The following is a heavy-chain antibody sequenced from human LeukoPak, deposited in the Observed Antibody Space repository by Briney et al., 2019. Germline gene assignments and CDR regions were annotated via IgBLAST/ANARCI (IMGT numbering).Heavy chain of an antibody. CDR1: GFSLGDAW. Sequence: PGGSLRLACAASGFSLGDAWMSWVRQAPGKGLDCVARIKPKTHGGTTDYAESVNGRFSVSRDDSKNTMYLQINSLTTEDTGLYHCAQLGGGGYWGQGTQVTVSS. J-gene: IGHJ4*02. CDR2: IKPKTHGGTT. V-gene: IGHV3-15*01. CDR3: AQLGGGGY. D-gene: IGHD2-15*01.